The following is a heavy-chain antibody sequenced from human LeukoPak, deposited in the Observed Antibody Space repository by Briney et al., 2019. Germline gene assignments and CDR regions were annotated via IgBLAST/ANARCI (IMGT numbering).Heavy chain of an antibody. CDR3: AALAARPPGFDY. CDR1: GFTLSSYA. J-gene: IGHJ4*02. D-gene: IGHD6-6*01. CDR2: ISGSGGDT. Sequence: GGSLRLSCAASGFTLSSYAMSWVRQAPGKGLEWVSAISGSGGDTSYADSVKGRFTISRDNSKNTLYLQMNSLRAKDTAVYYCAALAARPPGFDYWGQGTLVTVSS. V-gene: IGHV3-23*01.